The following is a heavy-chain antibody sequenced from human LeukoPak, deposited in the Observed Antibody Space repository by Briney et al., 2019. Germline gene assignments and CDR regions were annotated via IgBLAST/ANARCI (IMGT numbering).Heavy chain of an antibody. D-gene: IGHD4-17*01. V-gene: IGHV3-74*01. CDR3: ANYDDSSAFDI. Sequence: GGSLRLSCVGSGFTLSSYAMSWVRQAPGKGLVWVSRINSDGSSTSYADSVKGRFTISRDNAKNTLHLQMNSLRAEDTAVYYCANYDDSSAFDIWGQGTMVTVSS. CDR1: GFTLSSYA. J-gene: IGHJ3*02. CDR2: INSDGSST.